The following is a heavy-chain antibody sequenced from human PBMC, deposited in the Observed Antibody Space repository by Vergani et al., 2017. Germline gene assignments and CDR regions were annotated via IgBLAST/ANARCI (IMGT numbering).Heavy chain of an antibody. D-gene: IGHD3-10*01. V-gene: IGHV3-49*03. CDR3: VRDQVTMLRGSDALDI. J-gene: IGHJ3*02. Sequence: VQLVESAGGVVQPGGSLRLSCTASGFTFGYYAMDWFRQAPGQGLEWVGGISSKAYGQATIYAASVKGRFTISRDDSKSIAYLQMNNLQTEDTAMYYCVRDQVTMLRGSDALDIWGQGTMVTVSS. CDR1: GFTFGYYA. CDR2: ISSKAYGQAT.